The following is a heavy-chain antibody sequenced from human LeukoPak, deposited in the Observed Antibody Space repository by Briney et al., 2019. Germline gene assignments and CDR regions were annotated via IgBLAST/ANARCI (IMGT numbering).Heavy chain of an antibody. CDR3: ARGRGRYYYDSSGYLSY. D-gene: IGHD3-22*01. CDR2: IWYDGSNK. CDR1: GFTFSSYG. Sequence: GGSLRLSCAASGFTFSSYGMHWVRQAPGKGLEWVAVIWYDGSNKYYADSVKGRFTISRDNSKNTLYLQMNSLRAEDTAVYYCARGRGRYYYDSSGYLSYWGQGTLVTVSS. J-gene: IGHJ4*02. V-gene: IGHV3-33*01.